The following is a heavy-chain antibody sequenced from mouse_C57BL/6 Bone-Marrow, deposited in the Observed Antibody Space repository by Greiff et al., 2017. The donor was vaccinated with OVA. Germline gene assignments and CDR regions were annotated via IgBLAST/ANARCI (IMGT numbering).Heavy chain of an antibody. Sequence: EVKLMESGPGLVKPSQSLSLTCSVTGYSITSGYYWNWIRQFPGNKLEWIGYISYDGSNNYNPSLKNRISITRDTSKNQFFLKLNSVTTEDTATYYCARAYAMDYWGQGTSVTVSS. J-gene: IGHJ4*01. CDR2: ISYDGSN. V-gene: IGHV3-6*01. CDR1: GYSITSGYY. CDR3: ARAYAMDY.